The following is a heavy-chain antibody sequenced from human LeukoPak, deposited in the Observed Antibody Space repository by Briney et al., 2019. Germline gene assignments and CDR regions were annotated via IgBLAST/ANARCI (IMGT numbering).Heavy chain of an antibody. CDR3: ARDHPRGWLFPFD. CDR1: GIIFSNFA. D-gene: IGHD3-22*01. CDR2: ISGSGGTT. J-gene: IGHJ4*02. Sequence: GGSLRLSCAASGIIFSNFAMSWVRQAPGKGLEWVSGISGSGGTTYYADSVEGRFTISRDNSMNTLYLQMNSLRAEDTAVYYCARDHPRGWLFPFDWGQGTLVTVSS. V-gene: IGHV3-23*01.